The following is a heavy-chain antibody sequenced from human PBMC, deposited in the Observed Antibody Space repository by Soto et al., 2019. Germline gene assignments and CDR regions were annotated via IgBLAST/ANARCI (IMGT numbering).Heavy chain of an antibody. CDR2: MNPNSGNT. Sequence: GASVKVSCKAPGYTFTSYDISWVRQATGQGLEWMGWMNPNSGNTGYAQKFQGRVTMTRNTSISTAYMELSSLRSEDTAVYYCARGRRGWLDFDYWGQGTLVTVSS. CDR3: ARGRRGWLDFDY. J-gene: IGHJ4*02. V-gene: IGHV1-8*01. CDR1: GYTFTSYD. D-gene: IGHD6-19*01.